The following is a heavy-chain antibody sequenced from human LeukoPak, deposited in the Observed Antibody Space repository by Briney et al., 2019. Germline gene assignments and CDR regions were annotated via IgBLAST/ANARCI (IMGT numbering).Heavy chain of an antibody. Sequence: GASVKVSCKASGYTFTSYYMHWVRQAPGQGLEWMGIINPSGGSTSYAQKFQGRVTMTRDMSTSTVYMELSSLRSEDTAVYYCARGGTFYSGSDAFDIWGQGTMVTVSS. CDR3: ARGGTFYSGSDAFDI. J-gene: IGHJ3*02. V-gene: IGHV1-46*01. CDR2: INPSGGST. CDR1: GYTFTSYY. D-gene: IGHD3-10*01.